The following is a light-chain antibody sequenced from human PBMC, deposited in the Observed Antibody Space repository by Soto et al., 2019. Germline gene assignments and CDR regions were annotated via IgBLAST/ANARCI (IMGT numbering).Light chain of an antibody. CDR3: QQYYSTPWT. Sequence: DIVMTQSPDSLAVSLGERATINCKSSQSVLYSSNNKNYLAWYQQKPGQPPKLLIYWASTRESGVPDRFSGSGSGTDFTLTMSSLQGEDVAVYYCQQYYSTPWTFGQGTKVEIK. CDR1: QSVLYSSNNKNY. CDR2: WAS. J-gene: IGKJ1*01. V-gene: IGKV4-1*01.